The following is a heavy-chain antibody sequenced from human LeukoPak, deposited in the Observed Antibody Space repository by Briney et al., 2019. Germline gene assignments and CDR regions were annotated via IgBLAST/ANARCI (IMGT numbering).Heavy chain of an antibody. D-gene: IGHD4-17*01. J-gene: IGHJ4*02. CDR1: GGTFSSYA. CDR3: ARDPAVTTEGYYFDY. Sequence: SVKVSCKASGGTFSSYAISWVRQAPGRGLEWMGGIIPIFGTANYAQKFQGRVTITTDESTSTAYMELSSLRSEDTAVYYCARDPAVTTEGYYFDYWGQGTLVTVSS. CDR2: IIPIFGTA. V-gene: IGHV1-69*05.